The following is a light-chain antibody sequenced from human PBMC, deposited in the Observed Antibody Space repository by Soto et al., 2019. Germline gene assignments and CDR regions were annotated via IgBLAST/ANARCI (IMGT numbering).Light chain of an antibody. V-gene: IGKV1-39*01. CDR3: QQSYNTLLYT. J-gene: IGKJ5*01. Sequence: DIQVTQSPSSLSASVGDRVTITCRASQSISDYLNWYQQKPGKAPKLLIYAASSLQSGVPSRFSGSGSGTDFTLTISSLQPEDFATYYCQQSYNTLLYTFGQGTRLEIK. CDR2: AAS. CDR1: QSISDY.